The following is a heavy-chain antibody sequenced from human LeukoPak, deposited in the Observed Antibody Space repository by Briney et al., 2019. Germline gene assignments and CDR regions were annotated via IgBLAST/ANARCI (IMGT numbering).Heavy chain of an antibody. CDR2: INPSSGGT. V-gene: IGHV1-2*06. CDR1: GYTFTDYY. Sequence: ASVKVSCKASGYTFTDYYMYWVRQAPGQGLEWMGRINPSSGGTNYGQKLQGRVTMTRDTSISTAYMELSRLTSDDTAVYYCASEHCSGGSCYCLYWGQGTLVTVSS. J-gene: IGHJ4*02. D-gene: IGHD2-15*01. CDR3: ASEHCSGGSCYCLY.